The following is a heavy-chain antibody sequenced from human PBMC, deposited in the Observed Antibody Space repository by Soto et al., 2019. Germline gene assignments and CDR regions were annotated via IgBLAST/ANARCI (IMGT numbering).Heavy chain of an antibody. J-gene: IGHJ4*02. Sequence: SETLSLTCVVSGDSISSTHWWTWVRQPPGKGLEWIGYIYYSGSTNYNPSLKSRVTISVDTSKNQFSLKLSSVTAADTAVYYCERVYCSGGSCGYLEYWGQGTLVTVPS. CDR3: ERVYCSGGSCGYLEY. D-gene: IGHD2-15*01. CDR1: GDSISSTHW. CDR2: IYYSGST. V-gene: IGHV4-59*11.